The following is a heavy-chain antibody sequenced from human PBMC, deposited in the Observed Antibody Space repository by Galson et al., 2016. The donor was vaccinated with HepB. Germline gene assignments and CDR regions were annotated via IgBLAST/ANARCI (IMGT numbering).Heavy chain of an antibody. CDR1: GFSVTAKGVG. CDR2: IYWDDDK. Sequence: PALVKPTQTLTLTCTISGFSVTAKGVGVGWIRQPPGKALEWLALIYWDDDKRYSPSLRDRLTITKDTSKNQVVLTMITMDPVDTATYYCARRPDWYFDLWGRGTLVAVSS. J-gene: IGHJ2*01. V-gene: IGHV2-5*02. CDR3: ARRPDWYFDL.